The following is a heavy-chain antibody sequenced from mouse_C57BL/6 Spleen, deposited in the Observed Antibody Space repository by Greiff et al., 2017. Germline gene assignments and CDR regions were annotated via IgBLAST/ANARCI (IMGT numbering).Heavy chain of an antibody. CDR3: ARTTTVLWYFDV. D-gene: IGHD1-1*01. CDR1: GFTFSDYG. J-gene: IGHJ1*03. CDR2: ISSGSSTI. V-gene: IGHV5-17*01. Sequence: EVMLVESGGGLVKPGGSLKLSCAASGFTFSDYGMHWVRQAPEKGLEWVAYISSGSSTIYYADTVKGRFTISRDNAKNTLFLQLTSLRSEDTAMYYCARTTTVLWYFDVWGTGTTVTVSS.